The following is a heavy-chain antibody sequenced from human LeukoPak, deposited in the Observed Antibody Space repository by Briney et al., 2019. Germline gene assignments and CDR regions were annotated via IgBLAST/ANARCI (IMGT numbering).Heavy chain of an antibody. CDR1: GYTFTGYY. Sequence: ASVKVSCKASGYTFTGYYMHWVRQAPGQGLEWMGWINPNSGGTNYAQKFQGRVTMTRDTSISTAYMELSRLRSDDTAVYYCARANYYDSSWMDAFDIWAQGTMVTVSS. D-gene: IGHD3-22*01. CDR3: ARANYYDSSWMDAFDI. CDR2: INPNSGGT. J-gene: IGHJ3*02. V-gene: IGHV1-2*02.